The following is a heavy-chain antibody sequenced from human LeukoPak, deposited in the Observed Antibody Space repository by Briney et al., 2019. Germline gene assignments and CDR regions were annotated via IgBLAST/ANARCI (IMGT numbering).Heavy chain of an antibody. CDR2: ISSSSYI. J-gene: IGHJ4*02. D-gene: IGHD3-3*01. CDR1: GFTFSSYS. V-gene: IGHV3-21*01. CDR3: ARGIITIFATRAKGFPIDY. Sequence: GGSLRLSCAASGFTFSSYSMNWVRQAPGKGLEWVSSISSSSYIYYADSVKGRFTISRDNAKNLLYLQMNSLRAEDTAVYYCARGIITIFATRAKGFPIDYWGQGTLVTVSS.